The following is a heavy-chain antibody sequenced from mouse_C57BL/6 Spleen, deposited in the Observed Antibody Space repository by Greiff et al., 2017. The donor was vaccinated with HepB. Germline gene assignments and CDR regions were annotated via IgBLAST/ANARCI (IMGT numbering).Heavy chain of an antibody. CDR1: GFNIKNTY. V-gene: IGHV14-3*01. CDR3: ARGYPLYSGSSDVDAMDY. D-gene: IGHD1-1*01. J-gene: IGHJ4*01. CDR2: IDPANGNT. Sequence: VQLQQSVAELVRPGASVKLSCTASGFNIKNTYMHWVKQRPEQGLEWIGRIDPANGNTKYAPKFQGKATITADTSSTTAYLQLSSLTSEDTAISECARGYPLYSGSSDVDAMDYWGQGTSVTVSS.